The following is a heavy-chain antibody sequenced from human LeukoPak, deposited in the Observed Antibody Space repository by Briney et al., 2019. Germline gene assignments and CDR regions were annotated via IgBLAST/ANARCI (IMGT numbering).Heavy chain of an antibody. CDR2: IYHSGST. CDR3: ASYDILTGYHEYYFDY. Sequence: SETLSLTCIVSGYPISSAYYWGWIRQPPGKGLEWIGSIYHSGSTYYNPSLKSRVTISVDTSKNQFSLKLRSVTAADTAVYNCASYDILTGYHEYYFDYWGQGTLVTVSS. D-gene: IGHD3-9*01. CDR1: GYPISSAYY. J-gene: IGHJ4*02. V-gene: IGHV4-38-2*02.